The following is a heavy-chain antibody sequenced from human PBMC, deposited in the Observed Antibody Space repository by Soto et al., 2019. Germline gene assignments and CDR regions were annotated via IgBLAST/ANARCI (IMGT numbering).Heavy chain of an antibody. CDR1: GGSVSSGSYY. Sequence: SETLSLTCTVSGGSVSSGSYYWSWIRQPPGKGLEWIGYIYYSGSTNYNPSLKSRVTISVDTSKNQFSLKLSSVTAADTAVYYCARACSSTSCYDVFDSWGQGTLVTVSS. J-gene: IGHJ4*02. D-gene: IGHD2-2*01. CDR2: IYYSGST. V-gene: IGHV4-61*01. CDR3: ARACSSTSCYDVFDS.